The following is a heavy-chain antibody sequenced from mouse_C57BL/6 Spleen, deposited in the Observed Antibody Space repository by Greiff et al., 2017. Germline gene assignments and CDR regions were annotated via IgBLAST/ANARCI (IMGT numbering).Heavy chain of an antibody. J-gene: IGHJ3*01. CDR1: GFSLTSYG. V-gene: IGHV2-5*01. Sequence: QVQLKESGPGLVQPSPSLSITCTVSGFSLTSYGVHWVRQSPGKGLEWLGVIWRGGSTDYNAAFLSRLSNTKDNSKSQVFIKMNSVQADDTAIYCCAKEEHGYDVWFGYWGQGTLVTVSA. CDR2: IWRGGST. D-gene: IGHD2-2*01. CDR3: AKEEHGYDVWFGY.